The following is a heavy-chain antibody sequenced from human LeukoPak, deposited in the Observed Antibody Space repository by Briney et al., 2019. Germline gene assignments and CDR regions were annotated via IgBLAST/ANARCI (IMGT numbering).Heavy chain of an antibody. CDR3: AKVRTQGPYYDFWSGYHYYFDY. J-gene: IGHJ4*02. Sequence: GRSLRLSCAASGFTFDDYAMHWVRQAPGKGLEWVSGISWNSGSIGYADSVKGRFTISRDNAKNSLYLQMNSLRAEDTALYYCAKVRTQGPYYDFWSGYHYYFDYWGQGTLVTVSS. CDR1: GFTFDDYA. CDR2: ISWNSGSI. D-gene: IGHD3-3*01. V-gene: IGHV3-9*01.